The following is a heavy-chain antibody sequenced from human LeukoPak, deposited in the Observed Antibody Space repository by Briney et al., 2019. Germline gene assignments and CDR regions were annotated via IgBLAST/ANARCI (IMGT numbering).Heavy chain of an antibody. J-gene: IGHJ4*02. V-gene: IGHV3-23*01. CDR1: GFTFSSYS. Sequence: QPGGSLRLSCAASGFTFSSYSMNWVRQAPGKGLEWVSAITGSGTDTFHADSVKGRFSISRDNSESTLYLQMNSLRAEDTATYYCAKGSSSSRPYYFDYWGQGTLVTVSS. CDR2: ITGSGTDT. D-gene: IGHD6-6*01. CDR3: AKGSSSSRPYYFDY.